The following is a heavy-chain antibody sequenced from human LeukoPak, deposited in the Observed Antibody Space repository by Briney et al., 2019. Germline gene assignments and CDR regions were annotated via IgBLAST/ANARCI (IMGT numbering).Heavy chain of an antibody. V-gene: IGHV3-23*01. CDR1: GFTFSTYG. CDR3: AKDMVRGYYFDC. D-gene: IGHD3-10*01. J-gene: IGHJ4*02. Sequence: GGSLRLSCAASGFTFSTYGMSWVRQAPGKWLEWVSAISGSSDATFYADSVKGRFTASRDTSKNTLYLQMNSLRAEDTAVYFCAKDMVRGYYFDCWGQGTLITVSS. CDR2: ISGSSDAT.